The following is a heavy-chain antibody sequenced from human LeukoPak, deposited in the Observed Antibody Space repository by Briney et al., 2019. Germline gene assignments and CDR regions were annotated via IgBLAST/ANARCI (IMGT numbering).Heavy chain of an antibody. D-gene: IGHD3-3*01. CDR3: ARTHDFWSATKGDYFDP. CDR2: ISGYSGYT. CDR1: GYTFTGYY. J-gene: IGHJ4*02. V-gene: IGHV1-18*04. Sequence: ASVKVSCKASGYTFTGYYMHWVRQAPGQGLEWMGWISGYSGYTNYAQKFQDRITMTVDKSTTTVYMELKSLRSDDTAVYYCARTHDFWSATKGDYFDPWGQGTLVTVSS.